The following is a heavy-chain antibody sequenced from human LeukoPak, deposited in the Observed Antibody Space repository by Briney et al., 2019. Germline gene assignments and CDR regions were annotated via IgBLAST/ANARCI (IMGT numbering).Heavy chain of an antibody. CDR3: ADFGSGSYCFDY. CDR2: IIPIFGTA. V-gene: IGHV1-69*05. D-gene: IGHD3-10*01. CDR1: GGTFSSYA. Sequence: ASVNVSCKASGGTFSSYAISWVRQATGQGLEWMGGIIPIFGTANYAQKFQGRVTITTDESTNTAYMELSSLRSEDTAVYYCADFGSGSYCFDYWGQGTLVTVSS. J-gene: IGHJ4*02.